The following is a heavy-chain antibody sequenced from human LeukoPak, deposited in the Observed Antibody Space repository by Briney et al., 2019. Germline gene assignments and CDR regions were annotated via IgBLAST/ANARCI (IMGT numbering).Heavy chain of an antibody. V-gene: IGHV3-23*01. Sequence: GGSLRLSCAAFGFNFSRNDLNWVRQAPGKGLEWVAGISCCDGRTHYADSVKGRFTISRDNSRNTLFLQMNSLRAEDTAVYYCAKDGCSSTSCYKDYWGQGTLVTVSS. J-gene: IGHJ4*02. CDR3: AKDGCSSTSCYKDY. D-gene: IGHD2-2*02. CDR2: ISCCDGRT. CDR1: GFNFSRND.